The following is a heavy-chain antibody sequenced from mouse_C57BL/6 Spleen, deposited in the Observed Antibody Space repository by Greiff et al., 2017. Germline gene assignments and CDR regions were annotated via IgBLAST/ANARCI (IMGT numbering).Heavy chain of an antibody. V-gene: IGHV1-52*01. Sequence: QVKLKQPGAELVRPGSSVKLSCKASGYTFTSYWMHWVKQRPIKGLEWIGNINPADSENPFQHKLQEKATLTVAKSSSTAYMQLSSLTSEDSAVYYCARYGTSGGVDYWGQGTSVTVSS. CDR3: ARYGTSGGVDY. J-gene: IGHJ4*01. CDR2: INPADSEN. CDR1: GYTFTSYW. D-gene: IGHD1-1*01.